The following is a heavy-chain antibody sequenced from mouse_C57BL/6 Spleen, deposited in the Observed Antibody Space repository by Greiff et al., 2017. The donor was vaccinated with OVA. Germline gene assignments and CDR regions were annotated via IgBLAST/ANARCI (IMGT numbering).Heavy chain of an antibody. Sequence: QVTLKESGPGILQSSQTLSLTCSFSGFSLSTSGMGVSWIRQPSGKGLEWLAHIYWDDDKRYNPSLKSRLTISKDTSRNQVFLKITSVDTADTATYYCARSTVTTGGIDYWGQGTTLTVSS. D-gene: IGHD2-2*01. J-gene: IGHJ2*01. CDR2: IYWDDDK. V-gene: IGHV8-12*01. CDR3: ARSTVTTGGIDY. CDR1: GFSLSTSGMG.